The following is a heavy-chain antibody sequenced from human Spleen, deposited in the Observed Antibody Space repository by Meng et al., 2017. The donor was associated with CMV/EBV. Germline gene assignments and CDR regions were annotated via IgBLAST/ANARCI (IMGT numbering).Heavy chain of an antibody. Sequence: SETLSLTCAISGDSVPTNSGGWNWIRQSPSRGLEWLGRTYYRSKWYYDYAVSVKSRITINPDTSKNQFSLQLNSVTPEDTAVYYCARNLYWFDPWGQGTLVTVSS. D-gene: IGHD2-8*01. J-gene: IGHJ5*02. CDR3: ARNLYWFDP. CDR1: GDSVPTNSGG. V-gene: IGHV6-1*01. CDR2: TYYRSKWYY.